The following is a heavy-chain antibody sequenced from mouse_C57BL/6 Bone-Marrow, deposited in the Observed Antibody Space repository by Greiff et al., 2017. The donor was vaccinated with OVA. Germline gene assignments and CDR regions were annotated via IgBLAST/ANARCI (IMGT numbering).Heavy chain of an antibody. J-gene: IGHJ3*01. CDR2: INPGSGGT. CDR1: GYAFTNYL. CDR3: ARKGGGYPFAY. D-gene: IGHD2-2*01. V-gene: IGHV1-54*01. Sequence: QVQLQQSGAELVRPGTSVKVSCKASGYAFTNYLIEWVKQRPGQGLEWIGVINPGSGGTNYNEKFKGKATLTADKSSSTAYMQLSSLTSEDSAVYFCARKGGGYPFAYWGQGTLVTVSA.